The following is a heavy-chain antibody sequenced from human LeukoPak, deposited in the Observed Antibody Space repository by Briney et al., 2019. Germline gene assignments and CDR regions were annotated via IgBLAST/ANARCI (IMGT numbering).Heavy chain of an antibody. Sequence: GGSLRLSCAASGFTFSSYDIHWVRQAPGKGLEWVAVISYDGNNKYYADSVKGRFTISRDISKNTLYLQMNSLRAEDTAVYYCAKDGYFDYWGQGTLVTVSS. J-gene: IGHJ4*02. CDR2: ISYDGNNK. CDR1: GFTFSSYD. V-gene: IGHV3-30*18. CDR3: AKDGYFDY.